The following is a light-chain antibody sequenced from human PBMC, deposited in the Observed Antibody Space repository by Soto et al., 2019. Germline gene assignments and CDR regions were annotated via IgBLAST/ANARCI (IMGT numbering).Light chain of an antibody. CDR1: SSDVGSYNY. J-gene: IGLJ2*01. CDR2: EVS. Sequence: QSALTQPPSASGSPGQSVTISCTGTSSDVGSYNYVSWYQQHPGKAPKLMIYEVSKRPSGVPDRFSGSKSGNTASLTVSGLQAEDEADEYCSSYAGSNNFVVFGGGTKVTVL. V-gene: IGLV2-8*01. CDR3: SSYAGSNNFVV.